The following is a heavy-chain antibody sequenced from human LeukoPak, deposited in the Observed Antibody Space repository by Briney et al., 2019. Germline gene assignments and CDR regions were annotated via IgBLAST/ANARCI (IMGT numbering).Heavy chain of an antibody. CDR1: GYTFTSYA. CDR3: ARGPMVRGVIITLNWFDP. J-gene: IGHJ5*02. CDR2: INTNTGNP. Sequence: ASVKVSCKASGYTFTSYAMNWVRQAPGQGLEWMGWINTNTGNPTYAQGFTGRFVFSLDTSVSTAYLQISSLKAEDTAVYYCARGPMVRGVIITLNWFDPWGQGTLVTVSS. V-gene: IGHV7-4-1*02. D-gene: IGHD3-10*01.